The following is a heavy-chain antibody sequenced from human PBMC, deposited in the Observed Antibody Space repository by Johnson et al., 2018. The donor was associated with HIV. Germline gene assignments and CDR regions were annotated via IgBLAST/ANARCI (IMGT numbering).Heavy chain of an antibody. CDR1: GFTVSSNY. J-gene: IGHJ3*02. V-gene: IGHV3-53*01. CDR2: IYSGGST. CDR3: ARVQFLPPNAFDI. Sequence: VQLVESGGGLIQPGGSLRLSCAASGFTVSSNYMSWVRQAPGKGLEWVSVIYSGGSTYYADSVKGRFTISRDNSKNTLYLQMNSLRAEDTAVYYCARVQFLPPNAFDIWGQGTVVTVSS. D-gene: IGHD2/OR15-2a*01.